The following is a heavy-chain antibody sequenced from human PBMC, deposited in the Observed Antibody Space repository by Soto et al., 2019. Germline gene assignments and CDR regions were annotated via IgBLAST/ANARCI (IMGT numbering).Heavy chain of an antibody. Sequence: QVQLQESGPGLVKPSETLSLTCTVSGVSFSTYYWSWIRQAPGKGLEWIGYIYYSGSSNYNPSLKRRVTMSVDTSKHQLSLKLRSVTAADTAVYYCARDQVGPFDYWCQGTLVTVSS. V-gene: IGHV4-59*01. J-gene: IGHJ4*02. CDR1: GVSFSTYY. CDR2: IYYSGSS. CDR3: ARDQVGPFDY.